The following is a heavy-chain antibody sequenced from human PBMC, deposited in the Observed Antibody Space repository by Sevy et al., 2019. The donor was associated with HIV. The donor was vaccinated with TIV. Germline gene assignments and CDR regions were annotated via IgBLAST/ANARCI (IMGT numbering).Heavy chain of an antibody. J-gene: IGHJ4*02. CDR3: ARRTVYASYFFDY. CDR2: IYPGDSET. Sequence: GGSLRLSCKGSGYTFTNYWIGWVRQMPGKGLEWMGSIYPGDSETIYSPSFEGQVSISVDKSISTAYLQWSSRKASDTAMYYCARRTVYASYFFDYWGQGTLVTVSS. D-gene: IGHD1-20*01. V-gene: IGHV5-51*01. CDR1: GYTFTNYW.